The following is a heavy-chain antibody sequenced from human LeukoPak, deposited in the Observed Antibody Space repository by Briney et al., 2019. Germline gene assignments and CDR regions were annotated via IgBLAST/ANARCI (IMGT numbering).Heavy chain of an antibody. J-gene: IGHJ4*02. CDR3: ATCGYYYGSGTCRHDY. D-gene: IGHD3-10*01. V-gene: IGHV1-24*01. CDR2: FDPEDGET. Sequence: ASVKVSCKVSGYTLTELSMHWVRQAPGKGLEWMGGFDPEDGETIYAQKFQGRVTMTEDTSTDTAYMELSSLRSEDTAVYYCATCGYYYGSGTCRHDYWGQGTLVTVSS. CDR1: GYTLTELS.